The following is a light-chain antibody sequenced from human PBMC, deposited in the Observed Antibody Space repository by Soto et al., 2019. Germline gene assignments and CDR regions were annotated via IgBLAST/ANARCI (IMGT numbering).Light chain of an antibody. CDR3: AAWDDSLNGYV. V-gene: IGLV1-44*01. J-gene: IGLJ1*01. CDR1: SSNIGSNT. CDR2: SNN. Sequence: QSVLTQPPSASGTPGRRVTIACSGSSSNIGSNTVNWYQQLPGTAPKLLIYSNNQRPSGVPDRFSGSKSGTSASLAISGLQSEDEAAYYCAAWDDSLNGYVFGTGNKVTVL.